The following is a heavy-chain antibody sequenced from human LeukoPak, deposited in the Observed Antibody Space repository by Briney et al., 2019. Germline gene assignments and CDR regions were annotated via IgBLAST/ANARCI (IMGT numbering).Heavy chain of an antibody. J-gene: IGHJ4*02. CDR2: INPSGGST. CDR1: GYTFTSYY. V-gene: IGHV1-46*01. D-gene: IGHD3-16*01. Sequence: GASVKVSCKASGYTFTSYYMHWVRQAPGQGHEWMGIINPSGGSTSYAQKFQGRVTMTRDTSTSTVYMELSSLRSEDTAVYYCARVPQPYTPFDYWGQGTLVTVSS. CDR3: ARVPQPYTPFDY.